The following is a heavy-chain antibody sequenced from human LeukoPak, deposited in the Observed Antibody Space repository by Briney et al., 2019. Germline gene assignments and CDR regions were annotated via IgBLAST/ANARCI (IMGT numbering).Heavy chain of an antibody. CDR2: IGIRGDT. CDR1: GFTFIDYD. Sequence: GGSLTLSCAASGFTFIDYDMHWVRQVIGKGLEWVSAIGIRGDTHYSGSVKGRFTISRENAESSLYLQMNSLRAEDTAVYYCARGGIQVSGIDEFDYWGQGTLVTVSS. V-gene: IGHV3-13*01. J-gene: IGHJ4*02. CDR3: ARGGIQVSGIDEFDY. D-gene: IGHD6-19*01.